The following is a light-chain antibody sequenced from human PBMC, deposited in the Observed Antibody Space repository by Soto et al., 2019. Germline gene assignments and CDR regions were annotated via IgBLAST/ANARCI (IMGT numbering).Light chain of an antibody. J-gene: IGKJ1*01. V-gene: IGKV1-27*01. CDR2: AAS. CDR3: LNHNNAPWT. Sequence: DIQMTQSPSSLSASVGDRVTITCRASQGIGNYLAWYQQKSGKVPKLLIYAASTLQSGVPSRFSGSRSGTDFTLTISSLQPEDVATYYCLNHNNAPWTFGQGTKVEIQ. CDR1: QGIGNY.